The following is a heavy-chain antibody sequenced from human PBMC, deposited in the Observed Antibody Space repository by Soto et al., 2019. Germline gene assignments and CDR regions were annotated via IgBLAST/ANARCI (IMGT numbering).Heavy chain of an antibody. D-gene: IGHD4-17*01. V-gene: IGHV1-2*02. J-gene: IGHJ6*02. CDR2: INPDSGGT. CDR3: ARDQMTTVTINAYYGMDV. CDR1: GYSFADYY. Sequence: QVQLVQSGAEVKKPGASVKVSCKASGYSFADYYMHWVRQAPGQGLEWMGWINPDSGGTNYAQKFQGRVIMTRDTSITTAYMELTGLRADDTAVYYCARDQMTTVTINAYYGMDVWGQGTTVTVSS.